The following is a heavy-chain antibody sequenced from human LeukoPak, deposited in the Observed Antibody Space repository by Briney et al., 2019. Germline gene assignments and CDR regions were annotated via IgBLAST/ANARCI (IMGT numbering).Heavy chain of an antibody. Sequence: PGGSLRLSCAASGFTFSSYAMSWVRQAPGKGLEWVSGISGSGGSTYYADSVKGRFTISRDNSKNTLYLQLNSLRAEDTAMYYCAKYVCYYDSSGYSCYFDYWGQGTLVTVSS. CDR2: ISGSGGST. V-gene: IGHV3-23*01. J-gene: IGHJ4*02. CDR3: AKYVCYYDSSGYSCYFDY. D-gene: IGHD3-22*01. CDR1: GFTFSSYA.